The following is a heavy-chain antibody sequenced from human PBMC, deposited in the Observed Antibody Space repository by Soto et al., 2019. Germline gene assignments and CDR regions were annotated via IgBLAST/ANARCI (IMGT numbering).Heavy chain of an antibody. CDR3: ANLIGALVYCGGDCYPLDY. Sequence: GGSLRLSCAVSGFTYSSYGMHWVRQAPGKGLEWVAVISYDGSNKYYADSVKGRFTISRDNSKNTLYLQMNSLRAEDTAVYYCANLIGALVYCGGDCYPLDYWGQGTLVTVSS. J-gene: IGHJ4*02. CDR2: ISYDGSNK. D-gene: IGHD2-21*02. CDR1: GFTYSSYG. V-gene: IGHV3-30*18.